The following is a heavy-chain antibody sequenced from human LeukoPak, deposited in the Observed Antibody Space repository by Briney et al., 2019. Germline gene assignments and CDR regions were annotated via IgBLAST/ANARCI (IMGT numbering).Heavy chain of an antibody. J-gene: IGHJ4*02. Sequence: SETLSLTCTVSGGSISSGSYYWSWIRQPAGKGLEWIGRIYTSGSTDYTPSLRSRVTISFDPSKNQFSLNLTSVTAADTAVYYCARDRPGDYFDYWGQGTLVTVSS. D-gene: IGHD2-8*02. CDR1: GGSISSGSYY. CDR3: ARDRPGDYFDY. CDR2: IYTSGST. V-gene: IGHV4-61*02.